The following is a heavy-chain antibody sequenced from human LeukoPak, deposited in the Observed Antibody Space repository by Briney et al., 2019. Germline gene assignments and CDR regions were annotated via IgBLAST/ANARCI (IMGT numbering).Heavy chain of an antibody. CDR1: GGSLSGNY. Sequence: PSDTLSLTCAVYGGSLSGNYWSWIRQPPGKGLEWIGEINHSGSTNYNPSLKSRVTIPVDTSKNQFSLKLSSVTAADTAVYYCARRLRYCTNGVCSNWFDPWGQGTLVTVSS. CDR3: ARRLRYCTNGVCSNWFDP. J-gene: IGHJ5*02. V-gene: IGHV4-34*01. CDR2: INHSGST. D-gene: IGHD2-8*01.